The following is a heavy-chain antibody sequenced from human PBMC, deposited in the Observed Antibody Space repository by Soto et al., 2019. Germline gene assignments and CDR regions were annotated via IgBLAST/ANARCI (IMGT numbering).Heavy chain of an antibody. CDR2: ISSSGGST. Sequence: EVQLLESGGGLVQPGESLRLSCAASGFTFSNYAMSWVRQAPGKGLEWVSTISSSGGSTYYTDSVKGRSTISRDNSKNTLYLQMNSLSAEDTAGFYCAKVRGFGDLLYPSFDYWGQGALVTVSS. D-gene: IGHD3-10*01. J-gene: IGHJ4*02. V-gene: IGHV3-23*01. CDR1: GFTFSNYA. CDR3: AKVRGFGDLLYPSFDY.